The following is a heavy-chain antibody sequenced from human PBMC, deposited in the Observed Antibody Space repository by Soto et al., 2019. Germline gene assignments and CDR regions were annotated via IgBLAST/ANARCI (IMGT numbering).Heavy chain of an antibody. V-gene: IGHV1-46*01. CDR2: INPSGGST. CDR3: ARDRGITMIVERGMDV. J-gene: IGHJ6*02. Sequence: ASVKVSCKASGYTFTSYYMHWVRQAPGQGLEWMGIINPSGGSTSYAQKFQGRVTMTRDTSTSTVYMELSSLRSEDTAVYYCARDRGITMIVERGMDVWGQGTKVTVSS. CDR1: GYTFTSYY. D-gene: IGHD3-22*01.